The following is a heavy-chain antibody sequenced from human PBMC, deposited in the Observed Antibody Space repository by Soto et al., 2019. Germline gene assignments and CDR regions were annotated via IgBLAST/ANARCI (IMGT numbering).Heavy chain of an antibody. CDR1: DGSFGTSY. CDR3: ARRKVYGVVRYYLDY. CDR2: IHHTGTT. Sequence: QVQLQQRGAGLLKPSETLSLTCGVSDGSFGTSYWTWIRQPPGKGLEWIGEIHHTGTTKYNPSLKSRVTISVDTSKKQFSLKLNSVTAADTAVYFCARRKVYGVVRYYLDYWGQGALVTVSS. D-gene: IGHD3-3*01. J-gene: IGHJ4*02. V-gene: IGHV4-34*01.